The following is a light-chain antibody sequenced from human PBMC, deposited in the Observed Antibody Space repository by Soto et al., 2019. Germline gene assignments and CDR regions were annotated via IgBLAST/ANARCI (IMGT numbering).Light chain of an antibody. J-gene: IGKJ2*01. CDR2: AAA. Sequence: AIQMTQSPSSLSASVGDRVTITCRASQGIRNDLGWYQQKPGKAPKLLIYAAASLQSGVPSRFSGSGSGTDFTLTSSSLQPEDFATYYCLQDYNYPITFGQGTKLEIK. CDR1: QGIRND. V-gene: IGKV1-6*01. CDR3: LQDYNYPIT.